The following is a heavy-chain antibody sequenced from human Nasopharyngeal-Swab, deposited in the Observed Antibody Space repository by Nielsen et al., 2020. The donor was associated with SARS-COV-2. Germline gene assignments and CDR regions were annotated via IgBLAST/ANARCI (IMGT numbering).Heavy chain of an antibody. D-gene: IGHD3-10*01. CDR3: ARGGAGVVTAPVLGLGPYYSYYYMDV. J-gene: IGHJ6*03. CDR2: VNHGGGT. Sequence: WIRQPPGKGLEWIGEVNHGGGTNYNPSLKSRVTISVATSKNQFSLKLTSVTAADTAIYYCARGGAGVVTAPVLGLGPYYSYYYMDVWGKGTTVTVSS. V-gene: IGHV4-34*01.